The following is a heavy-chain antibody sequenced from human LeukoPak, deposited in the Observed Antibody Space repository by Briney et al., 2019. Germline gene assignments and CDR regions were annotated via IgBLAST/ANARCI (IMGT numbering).Heavy chain of an antibody. CDR1: GFTFSGSA. J-gene: IGHJ6*03. CDR2: PRSKSNSDAT. V-gene: IGHV3-73*01. CDR3: VLDYYYYTDV. Sequence: PGGSLRLSCAASGFTFSGSAMHWVRQASGKGLEWVGRPRSKSNSDATAYAASVKGRFTISRDDSKNTAYLQLNSLKTEDTAVYYCVLDYYYYTDVWGRGTMVTVSS.